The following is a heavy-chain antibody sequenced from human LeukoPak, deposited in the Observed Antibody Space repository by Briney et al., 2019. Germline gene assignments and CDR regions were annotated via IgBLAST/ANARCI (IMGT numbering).Heavy chain of an antibody. CDR1: GGSISSYY. CDR2: IYYSGST. V-gene: IGHV4-59*08. J-gene: IGHJ6*03. CDR3: ARTLHCSSTSCRGYYYYYYIDV. Sequence: WATLSLTCTVSGGSISSYYWSWIRQHPGKGLEWIGYIYYSGSTNYNPSLKSRVTISVDTSKNQFSLKLSSVTAADTAVYYCARTLHCSSTSCRGYYYYYYIDVWGKGTTVTVSS. D-gene: IGHD2-2*01.